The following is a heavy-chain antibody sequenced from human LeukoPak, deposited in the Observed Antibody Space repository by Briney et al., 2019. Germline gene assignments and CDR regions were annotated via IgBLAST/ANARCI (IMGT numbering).Heavy chain of an antibody. CDR1: GFTFSSYA. J-gene: IGHJ4*02. D-gene: IGHD6-19*01. CDR2: ISSNGGST. CDR3: AKGSQWLVMDGDYFDY. Sequence: GGSLRLSCAASGFTFSSYAMHWVRQAPGKGLEYVSAISSNGGSTYYANSVKGRFTISRDNSKNTLYLQMGSLRAEDMAVYYCAKGSQWLVMDGDYFDYWGQGTLVTVSS. V-gene: IGHV3-64*01.